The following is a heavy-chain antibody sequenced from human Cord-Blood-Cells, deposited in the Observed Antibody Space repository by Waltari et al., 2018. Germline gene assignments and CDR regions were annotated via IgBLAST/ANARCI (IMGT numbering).Heavy chain of an antibody. Sequence: QVQLVQSGAEVKKPGSSVKVSCKASGGTFSSDAISGMRQAPGQGLEWMGGIIPIFGTANYAQKFQGRVTITADESTSTAYMELSSLRSEDTAVYYCARFGRGDGYNSNYWGQGTLVTVSS. V-gene: IGHV1-69*12. CDR1: GGTFSSDA. J-gene: IGHJ4*02. CDR2: IIPIFGTA. D-gene: IGHD5-12*01. CDR3: ARFGRGDGYNSNY.